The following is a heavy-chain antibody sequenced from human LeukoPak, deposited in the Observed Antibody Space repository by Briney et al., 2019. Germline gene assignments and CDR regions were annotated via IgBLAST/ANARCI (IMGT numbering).Heavy chain of an antibody. V-gene: IGHV4-4*07. CDR3: ARDLGAFYWYFDL. CDR1: GGSISSYY. J-gene: IGHJ2*01. CDR2: IYTSGST. Sequence: SETLSLTCTVSGGSISSYYWSWIRQPAGKGLGWIGRIYTSGSTNYNPSLKSRVTMSVDTSKNQFSLKLSSVTAADTAVYYCARDLGAFYWYFDLWGRSTLVTVSS. D-gene: IGHD1-26*01.